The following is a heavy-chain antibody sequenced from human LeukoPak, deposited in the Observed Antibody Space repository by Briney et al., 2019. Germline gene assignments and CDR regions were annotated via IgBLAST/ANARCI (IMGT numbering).Heavy chain of an antibody. Sequence: PGGSLRLSCAASGFTFTSYAMSWVRQAPGKGLEWVSKISGSGGDTYYAGSVKGRFTISRDNSNNTLYLQMNSLRAEDTAIYYCAKDIAWHLVPWGQGTLVTVSS. CDR3: AKDIAWHLVP. CDR1: GFTFTSYA. D-gene: IGHD2-21*01. CDR2: ISGSGGDT. J-gene: IGHJ5*02. V-gene: IGHV3-23*01.